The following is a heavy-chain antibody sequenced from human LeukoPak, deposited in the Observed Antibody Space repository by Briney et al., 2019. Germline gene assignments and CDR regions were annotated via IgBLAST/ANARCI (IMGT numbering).Heavy chain of an antibody. V-gene: IGHV3-7*01. J-gene: IGHJ4*02. CDR2: IKQDGSEK. D-gene: IGHD6-13*01. CDR3: ARDRGTAAAGKYYFDY. CDR1: GFTFRSYW. Sequence: PGGSLRLSCAASGFTFRSYWMSWVRQAPGKGLEWVANIKQDGSEKYYVDSVKGRFTISRDNAKNSLYLQMNSLRAEDTAVYYCARDRGTAAAGKYYFDYWGQGTLVTVSS.